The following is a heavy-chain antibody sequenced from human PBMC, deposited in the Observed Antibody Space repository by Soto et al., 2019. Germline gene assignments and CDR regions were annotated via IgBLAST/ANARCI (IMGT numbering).Heavy chain of an antibody. D-gene: IGHD6-13*01. J-gene: IGHJ4*02. CDR3: ARHSDSWYYFDY. CDR2: IYYSGST. Sequence: SETLSLTCSVSSVSISASYWSWIRQPPGKGLEWIGYIYYSGSTNYNPSLQSRVTMSVDTSKNQFSLKLSSVTAADTAVYYCARHSDSWYYFDYWGQGTLVTVSS. CDR1: SVSISASY. V-gene: IGHV4-59*01.